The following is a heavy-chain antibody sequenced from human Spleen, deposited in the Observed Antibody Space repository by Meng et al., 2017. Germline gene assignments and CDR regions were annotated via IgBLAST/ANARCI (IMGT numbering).Heavy chain of an antibody. J-gene: IGHJ4*02. CDR2: IDTSGRT. CDR1: GGSFSSVSDY. V-gene: IGHV4-61*02. CDR3: ARGVSSGWNDY. Sequence: SETLSLTCTVSGGSFSSVSDYWSWIRQPAGKGLEWIGRIDTSGRTSYNPSLKSRVTISLDTSTNQFSLKLSSVTAADTAVYYCARGVSSGWNDYWGQGTLVTVSS. D-gene: IGHD6-19*01.